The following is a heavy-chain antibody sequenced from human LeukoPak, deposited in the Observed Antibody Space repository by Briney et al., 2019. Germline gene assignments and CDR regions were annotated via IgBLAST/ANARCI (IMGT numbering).Heavy chain of an antibody. CDR2: GDYSGGT. V-gene: IGHV4-39*07. CDR1: GDSFSSVTDY. J-gene: IGHJ5*02. Sequence: PSETLSLTCTVSGDSFSSVTDYWAWIRQPPGKGLEWIASGDYSGGTYYNPSLESRVAISVDTSKNQFSLMLTSMTAADTAIYYCARDRGWMAGFGNWFDPWGLGTLVTVSS. D-gene: IGHD5-12*01. CDR3: ARDRGWMAGFGNWFDP.